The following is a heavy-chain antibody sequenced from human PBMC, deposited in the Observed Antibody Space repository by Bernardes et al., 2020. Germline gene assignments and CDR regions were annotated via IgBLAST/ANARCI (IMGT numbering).Heavy chain of an antibody. J-gene: IGHJ6*02. V-gene: IGHV3-7*01. D-gene: IGHD2-2*01. CDR3: AVGGGGVDV. CDR1: GFTFSYHW. Sequence: GGSLRLSCAASGFTFSYHWMSWVRQAPGTGPEWVANIKNDGNEKNYVDSVKGRFTISRDNAKNLLYLQMNSLRVDDTAVYYCAVGGGGVDVWGQGTTVTVSS. CDR2: IKNDGNEK.